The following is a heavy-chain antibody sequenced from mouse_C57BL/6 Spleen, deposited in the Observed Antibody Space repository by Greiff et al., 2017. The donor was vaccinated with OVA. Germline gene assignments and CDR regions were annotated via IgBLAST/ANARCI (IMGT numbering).Heavy chain of an antibody. Sequence: EVQLQQSGPVLVKPGASVKMSCKASGYTFTDYYMNWVKQSHGKSLEWIGVINPYNGGTSYNQKFKGKATLTVDKSSSTAYMELNSLTSEDSAVYYGARTHYGSSYGGYVDVWGTGTTVTVSS. V-gene: IGHV1-19*01. D-gene: IGHD1-1*01. CDR2: INPYNGGT. J-gene: IGHJ1*03. CDR1: GYTFTDYY. CDR3: ARTHYGSSYGGYVDV.